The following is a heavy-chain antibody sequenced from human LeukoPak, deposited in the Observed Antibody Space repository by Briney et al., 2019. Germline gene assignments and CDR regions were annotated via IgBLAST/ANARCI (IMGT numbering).Heavy chain of an antibody. J-gene: IGHJ3*02. D-gene: IGHD3-22*01. CDR1: GGTFNSYA. Sequence: WASVKVSCKASGGTFNSYAISWVRQAPGQGLEWMGGIIPIFGTANYAQKFQGRVTITTDGSTSTAYMELSSLRSEDTAVYYCAVTNLYYYDSSGAYHAFDIWGQGTMVTVSS. CDR3: AVTNLYYYDSSGAYHAFDI. CDR2: IIPIFGTA. V-gene: IGHV1-69*05.